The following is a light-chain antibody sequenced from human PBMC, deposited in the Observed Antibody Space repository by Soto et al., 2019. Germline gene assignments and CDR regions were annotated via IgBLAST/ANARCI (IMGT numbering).Light chain of an antibody. CDR1: QSISRW. CDR2: DAS. Sequence: DIQMTQFPSTLSPSVGDRVAITCPASQSISRWLAWYQQKPGKAPTRLIYDASSPASGVPSWFSGSGSGREFTLTISSLQPDDFVTYDCHQYFNYPCTFGQGTKLEIK. V-gene: IGKV1-5*01. CDR3: HQYFNYPCT. J-gene: IGKJ2*02.